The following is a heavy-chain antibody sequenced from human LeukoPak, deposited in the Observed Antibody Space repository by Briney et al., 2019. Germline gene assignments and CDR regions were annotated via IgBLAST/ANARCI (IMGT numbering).Heavy chain of an antibody. D-gene: IGHD3-16*02. CDR2: IRSKAYGGTT. Sequence: PGGSLRLSCTASGFTFGDYAMSWVRQAPGKGLEWVGFIRSKAYGGTTEYAASVKGRFTISRDDSKSIAYLQMNSLKTEDTAVYYCTSRYGMPGYWSQGTLVTVSS. CDR1: GFTFGDYA. J-gene: IGHJ4*02. V-gene: IGHV3-49*04. CDR3: TSRYGMPGY.